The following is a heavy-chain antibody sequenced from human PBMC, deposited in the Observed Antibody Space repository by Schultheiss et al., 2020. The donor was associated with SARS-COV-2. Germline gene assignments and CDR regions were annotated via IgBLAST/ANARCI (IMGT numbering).Heavy chain of an antibody. D-gene: IGHD6-13*01. J-gene: IGHJ5*02. CDR2: IYTSGST. Sequence: SETLSLTCTVSGGSISSYYWSWIRQPAGKGLEWIGRIYTSGSTNYNPSLKSRVTMSVDTSKNQFSLKLSSVTAADTAVYYCTRRPGGIAAARFDPWGQGTLVTVSS. V-gene: IGHV4-4*07. CDR1: GGSISSYY. CDR3: TRRPGGIAAARFDP.